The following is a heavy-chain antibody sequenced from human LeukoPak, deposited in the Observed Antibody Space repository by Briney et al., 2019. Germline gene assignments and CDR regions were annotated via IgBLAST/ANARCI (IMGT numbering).Heavy chain of an antibody. D-gene: IGHD2-15*01. J-gene: IGHJ4*02. Sequence: PGGSLRLSCAASGFTFSSYGMHWVRQAPGKGLEWVAVISYDGSNKYYADSVKGRFTISRDNSKNTLYLQMNSLRAEDTAVYYCAKDQKRSCSGGSCYFYYWGQGTLVTVSS. CDR3: AKDQKRSCSGGSCYFYY. CDR1: GFTFSSYG. V-gene: IGHV3-30*18. CDR2: ISYDGSNK.